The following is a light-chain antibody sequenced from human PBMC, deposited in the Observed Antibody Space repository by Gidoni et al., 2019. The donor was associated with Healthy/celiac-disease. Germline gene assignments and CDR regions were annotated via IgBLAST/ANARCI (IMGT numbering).Light chain of an antibody. Sequence: IQMNLSPSSLSASVGDRVTIACRASQRISSYLNWYQQKQGKAPTSLIYAASSLQSGVPSRCIGSGSWTDFSLTIISLQPEDFATYYCQQSYSTPPFTFGPGTKVDIK. V-gene: IGKV1-39*01. CDR2: AAS. CDR1: QRISSY. CDR3: QQSYSTPPFT. J-gene: IGKJ3*01.